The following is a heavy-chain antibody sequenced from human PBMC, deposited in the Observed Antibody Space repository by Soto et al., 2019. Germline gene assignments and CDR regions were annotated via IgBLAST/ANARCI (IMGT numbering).Heavy chain of an antibody. J-gene: IGHJ4*02. CDR3: ARDHWSGPIDY. CDR1: GGSISSGGYS. CDR2: IYHSGST. D-gene: IGHD2-8*02. Sequence: QLQLQESGSGLVKPSQTLSLTCAVSGGSISSGGYSWSWIRQPPGKGLEWIGYIYHSGSTYYNPSRKGRVTIAVARSKNQFSLKLSSVTAADTAVYYCARDHWSGPIDYWGQGTLVTVSS. V-gene: IGHV4-30-2*01.